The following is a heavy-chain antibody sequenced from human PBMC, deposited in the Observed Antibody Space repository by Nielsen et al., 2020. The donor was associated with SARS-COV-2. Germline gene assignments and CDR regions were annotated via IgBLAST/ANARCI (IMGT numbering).Heavy chain of an antibody. CDR3: AREYGSGTSGMDV. CDR1: GYTFTSYA. CDR2: INAGNGNT. J-gene: IGHJ6*02. Sequence: ASVKVSCKASGYTFTSYAMHWVRQAPGQRLEWMGWINAGNGNTKYSQKFQGRVTMTRDTSISTAYMELSRLRSDDTAVYYCAREYGSGTSGMDVWGQGTTVTVSS. D-gene: IGHD3-10*01. V-gene: IGHV1-3*01.